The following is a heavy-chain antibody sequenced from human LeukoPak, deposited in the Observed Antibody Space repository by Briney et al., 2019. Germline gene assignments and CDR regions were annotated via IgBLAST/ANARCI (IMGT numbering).Heavy chain of an antibody. J-gene: IGHJ3*02. Sequence: ASVKVSCKASGYTFTSYGISWVRQAPGQGLEWMGWISAYNGNTNYVQKLQGRVTMTTDTSTSTAYMELRSLKSDDTAVYYCARAAMIVVVHHVFDIWGQGTMVTVSS. V-gene: IGHV1-18*01. D-gene: IGHD3-22*01. CDR2: ISAYNGNT. CDR3: ARAAMIVVVHHVFDI. CDR1: GYTFTSYG.